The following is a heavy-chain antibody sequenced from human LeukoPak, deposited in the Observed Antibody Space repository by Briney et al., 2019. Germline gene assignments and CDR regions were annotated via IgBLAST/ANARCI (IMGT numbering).Heavy chain of an antibody. CDR2: INHSGST. CDR3: ARSTWGSGAGYFDF. Sequence: PSETLSLTCAVYGGSFSDYYWTWIRQPPGKGLEWIGEINHSGSTNYSPSLKNRVTISVDTSKSQFSLKLTSVTAADTAEYYCARSTWGSGAGYFDFWGQGTLVTVSS. V-gene: IGHV4-34*01. CDR1: GGSFSDYY. D-gene: IGHD7-27*01. J-gene: IGHJ4*02.